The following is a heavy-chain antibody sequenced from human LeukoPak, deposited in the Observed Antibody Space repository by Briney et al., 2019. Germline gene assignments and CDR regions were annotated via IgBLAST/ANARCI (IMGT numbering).Heavy chain of an antibody. J-gene: IGHJ4*02. Sequence: PSETLSLTCTVSGGSISSYYWSWIRQPPGKGLEWIGYIYYSGSTYYNPSLKSRVTISADTSKNQFSLKLSSVTAADTAVYYCARAPLWFGELLALDYWGQGTLVTVSS. D-gene: IGHD3-10*01. CDR1: GGSISSYY. V-gene: IGHV4-30-4*08. CDR2: IYYSGST. CDR3: ARAPLWFGELLALDY.